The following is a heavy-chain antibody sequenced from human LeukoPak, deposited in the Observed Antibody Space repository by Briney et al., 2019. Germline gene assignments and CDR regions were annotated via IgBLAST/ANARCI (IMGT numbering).Heavy chain of an antibody. CDR1: GYTFTSYD. J-gene: IGHJ4*02. Sequence: ASVKVSCKASGYTFTSYDINWVRQATGQGLEWMGWMNPNSGGTNYAQKFQGRVTMTRDTSISTAYMELSRLRSDDTAVYYCARSIGYCSSTSCSFDYWGQGTLVTVSS. CDR3: ARSIGYCSSTSCSFDY. CDR2: MNPNSGGT. D-gene: IGHD2-2*01. V-gene: IGHV1-2*02.